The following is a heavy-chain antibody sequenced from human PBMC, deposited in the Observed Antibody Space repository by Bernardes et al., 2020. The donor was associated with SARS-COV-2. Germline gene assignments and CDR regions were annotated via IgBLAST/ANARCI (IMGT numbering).Heavy chain of an antibody. J-gene: IGHJ4*02. CDR1: GFTFRSYW. Sequence: GGSLILSCAASGFTFRSYWMSWVRQAPGQGLEWVANIKQDGSEKYYVDSVKGRFTISRDNAKNSLYLQMNSLRAEDTALYYCAKVSSGPYPDYWGQGTLVTVSS. CDR3: AKVSSGPYPDY. V-gene: IGHV3-7*03. CDR2: IKQDGSEK.